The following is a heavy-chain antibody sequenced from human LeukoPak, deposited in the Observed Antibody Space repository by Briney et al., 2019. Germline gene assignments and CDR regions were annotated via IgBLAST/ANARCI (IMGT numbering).Heavy chain of an antibody. Sequence: SVKVSCKASGGTFSSYAISWVRQAPGQGLEWMGGIIPIFGTANYAQKFQGRVTITADESTSTAYMELSSLRSEDTAVYYCARGIHCSGGSCFIDYWGQGTLVTVSS. CDR3: ARGIHCSGGSCFIDY. J-gene: IGHJ4*02. CDR2: IIPIFGTA. V-gene: IGHV1-69*13. CDR1: GGTFSSYA. D-gene: IGHD2-15*01.